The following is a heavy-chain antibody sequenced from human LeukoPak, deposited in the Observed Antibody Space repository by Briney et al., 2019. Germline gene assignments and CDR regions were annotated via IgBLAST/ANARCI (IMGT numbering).Heavy chain of an antibody. D-gene: IGHD2-15*01. CDR1: GYTFTSYY. CDR3: AGDHGYCSGGSCYPAP. J-gene: IGHJ5*02. V-gene: IGHV1-46*01. Sequence: ASVKVSCKASGYTFTSYYMHWVRQAPGQGLEWMGIINPSGGSTSYAQKFQGRVTMTRDTSTSTVYMELSSLRSEDTAVYYYAGDHGYCSGGSCYPAPWGQGTLVTVSS. CDR2: INPSGGST.